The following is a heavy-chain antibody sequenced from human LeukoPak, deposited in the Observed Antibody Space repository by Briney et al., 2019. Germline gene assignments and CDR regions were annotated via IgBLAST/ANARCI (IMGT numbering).Heavy chain of an antibody. D-gene: IGHD3-3*01. J-gene: IGHJ4*02. CDR2: IKSRTDGGTA. Sequence: GVSLTLSCAASGITFISAWMNWVRPAPGKGLEWVGRIKSRTDGGTAEHDGHVKGGFINSKNESKNKLYQKMTSLNSVDTGVYYCATALRGVGFWGQGTLVTVPS. CDR3: ATALRGVGF. CDR1: GITFISAW. V-gene: IGHV3-15*01.